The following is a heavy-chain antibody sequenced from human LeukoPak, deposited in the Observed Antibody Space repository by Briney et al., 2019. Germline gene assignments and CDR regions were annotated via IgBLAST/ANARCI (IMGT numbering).Heavy chain of an antibody. CDR2: ISAYNGNT. J-gene: IGHJ5*02. D-gene: IGHD4-4*01. CDR1: GYTFTSYG. V-gene: IGHV1-18*01. CDR3: ARDWFYINYVRVGFDP. Sequence: GASVKVSCKASGYTFTSYGISWVRQAPGQGLEWMGWISAYNGNTDHAQKFQGRVTMTTDTSTSTAYMELRSLRSDDTAVYYCARDWFYINYVRVGFDPWGQGTLVTVSS.